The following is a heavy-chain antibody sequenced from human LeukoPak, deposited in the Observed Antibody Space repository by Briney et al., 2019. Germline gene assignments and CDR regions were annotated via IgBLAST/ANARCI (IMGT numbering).Heavy chain of an antibody. D-gene: IGHD3-16*01. J-gene: IGHJ2*01. V-gene: IGHV4-59*01. CDR2: IYYSGST. Sequence: PSETLSLTCTVSGGSISSYYWSWIRQPPGKGLEWIGYIYYSGSTNYNPSLKSRVTISVDTSKNQFSLKLSSVTAADTAVYYCARGLPHTSGYFDLWGRGTLVTVSS. CDR1: GGSISSYY. CDR3: ARGLPHTSGYFDL.